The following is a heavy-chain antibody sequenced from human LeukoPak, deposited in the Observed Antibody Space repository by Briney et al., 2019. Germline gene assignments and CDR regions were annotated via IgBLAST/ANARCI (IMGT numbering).Heavy chain of an antibody. CDR1: GFSFSTYG. CDR3: ARDALYDILTGHQPENWFDP. D-gene: IGHD3-9*01. CDR2: ISGSGGST. Sequence: GGSLRLSCAGSGFSFSTYGMTWVRQAPGKGLEWVSAISGSGGSTYYADSVKGRFTISRDNSKNTLYLQMNSLRAEDTAVYYCARDALYDILTGHQPENWFDPWGQGTLVTVSS. J-gene: IGHJ5*02. V-gene: IGHV3-23*01.